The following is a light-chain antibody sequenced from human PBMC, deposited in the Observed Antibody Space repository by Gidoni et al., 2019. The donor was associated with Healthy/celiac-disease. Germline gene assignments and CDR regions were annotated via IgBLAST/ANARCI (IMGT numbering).Light chain of an antibody. CDR1: QSILHSNGYNY. J-gene: IGKJ3*01. CDR3: MQALQTRAT. V-gene: IGKV2-28*01. Sequence: DIVMTQSPLSLPVTPGEPASISCRSSQSILHSNGYNYLDWYLQKPGQSPQLLIYLGSNRASGGHDRFSGSGSGTDFTLKISRVEAEDVGVYYCMQALQTRATFGPGTKVDIK. CDR2: LGS.